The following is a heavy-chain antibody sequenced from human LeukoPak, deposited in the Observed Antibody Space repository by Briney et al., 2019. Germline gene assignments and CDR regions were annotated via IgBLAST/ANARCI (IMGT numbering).Heavy chain of an antibody. V-gene: IGHV3-30*02. CDR2: IRYDGSNQ. D-gene: IGHD6-13*01. CDR1: GFSFSTYG. CDR3: AKVAGSYSSSWSQFDN. Sequence: PGGSLRLSCAASGFSFSTYGMHWVRQAPGKGLEWVTFIRYDGSNQYYADSVKGRFTISRDNSKNTLYLQMNSLRAEDTAVYYCAKVAGSYSSSWSQFDNWGQGTPVTVSS. J-gene: IGHJ4*02.